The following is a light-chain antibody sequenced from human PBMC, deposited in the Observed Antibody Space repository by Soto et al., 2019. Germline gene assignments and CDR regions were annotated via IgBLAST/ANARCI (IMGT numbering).Light chain of an antibody. CDR1: STDVGNSKF. Sequence: QSALTQPASVSGSPGQSLTISCTGSSTDVGNSKFVSWYQLHPGQAPKLMIYEGTKRPSGTSNRFSGSYSGNTASLTISGLQTEDEADYYCCSHAGTYTLVFGGGTQLTVL. CDR3: CSHAGTYTLV. CDR2: EGT. J-gene: IGLJ3*02. V-gene: IGLV2-23*01.